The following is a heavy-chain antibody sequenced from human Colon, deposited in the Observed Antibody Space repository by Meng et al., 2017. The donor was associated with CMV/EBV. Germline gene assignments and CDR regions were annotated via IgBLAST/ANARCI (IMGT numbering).Heavy chain of an antibody. CDR3: ATDYGDYYFDR. J-gene: IGHJ4*02. V-gene: IGHV4-39*07. CDR2: IYYSGYT. D-gene: IGHD4-17*01. Sequence: LPRQESGPGLVKPSETLSLTCPVSGGSISSSTYYWGWIRQTPGKGLEWIGNIYYSGYTYYNPSLKSRLTISVDTSKNQFSLKLTSVTAADTAVYYCATDYGDYYFDRWGQGTLVTVSS. CDR1: GGSISSSTYY.